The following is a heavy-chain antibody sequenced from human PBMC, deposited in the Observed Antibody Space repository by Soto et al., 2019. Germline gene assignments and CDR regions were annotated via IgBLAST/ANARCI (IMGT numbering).Heavy chain of an antibody. Sequence: QVHLVQSGAEVKKPGASVKVSCKTSGYTFTRYGISWVRQAPGQGLEWMGWISGYAGRTNFAQKVQDRVTMTTDTSTSTVYMELRSLSSDDTAVYYCAREGDVPYYYYGMDVWGQGTTVTVSS. CDR3: AREGDVPYYYYGMDV. CDR1: GYTFTRYG. J-gene: IGHJ6*02. CDR2: ISGYAGRT. D-gene: IGHD2-21*02. V-gene: IGHV1-18*01.